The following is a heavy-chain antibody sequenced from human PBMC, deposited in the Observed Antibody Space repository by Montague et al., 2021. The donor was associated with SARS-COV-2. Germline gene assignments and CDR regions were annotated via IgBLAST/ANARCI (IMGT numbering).Heavy chain of an antibody. V-gene: IGHV4-34*01. CDR3: ARGPVGVAARLRYYFDQ. CDR2: VNHSGHT. CDR1: GGSLSGDH. D-gene: IGHD6-6*01. Sequence: SETLSLTCAVYGGSLSGDHWSWIRQPPGKGLEWIGEVNHSGHTXXXVSXXXRVTMSVDTSKSQFSLKVRSVTAADTAVYYCARGPVGVAARLRYYFDQRGRGTLVTVSS. J-gene: IGHJ2*01.